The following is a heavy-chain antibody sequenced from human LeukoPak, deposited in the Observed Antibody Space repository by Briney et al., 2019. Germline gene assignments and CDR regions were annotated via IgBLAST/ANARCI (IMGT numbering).Heavy chain of an antibody. CDR2: IKEDGSEK. V-gene: IGHV3-7*03. CDR1: GFIFTDYW. Sequence: GGSLRLSCAASGFIFTDYWMYWVRQAPGRGLAWVANIKEDGSEKNYVDSVKGRFTISRDNAKNSVYLQMNSLRAEDTAVYYCAKDSPPARDIVVVVAAPGDYWGQGTLVTVSS. CDR3: AKDSPPARDIVVVVAAPGDY. D-gene: IGHD2-15*01. J-gene: IGHJ4*02.